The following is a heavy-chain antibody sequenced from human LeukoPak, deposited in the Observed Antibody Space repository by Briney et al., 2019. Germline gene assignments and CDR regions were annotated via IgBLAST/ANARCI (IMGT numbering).Heavy chain of an antibody. V-gene: IGHV3-30*18. D-gene: IGHD5-18*01. CDR1: AFTFSSYG. Sequence: GGSLRLSCAASAFTFSSYGMHWDRQAPGKGLEWVAVISYDGSNKYYADSVKGRFTISRDNSKNTLYLQMNSLRAEDTAVYYCAKDDVPRWIHLWLGAFDIWGQGTMVTVSS. J-gene: IGHJ3*02. CDR2: ISYDGSNK. CDR3: AKDDVPRWIHLWLGAFDI.